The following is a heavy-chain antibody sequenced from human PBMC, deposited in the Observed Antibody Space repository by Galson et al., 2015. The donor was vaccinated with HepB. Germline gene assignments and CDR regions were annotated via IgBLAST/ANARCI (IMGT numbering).Heavy chain of an antibody. CDR2: IRGKAYGETT. CDR3: ARGDYGGTLDY. Sequence: SLRVSGSASGFTFGDYAWTWAREAPGKGLAWVCFIRGKAYGETTQYAASVKGRFTISRDDSKSIAYLQMNSLKTEDTAVYYCARGDYGGTLDYWGQGTLITVSS. D-gene: IGHD4-23*01. V-gene: IGHV3-49*04. J-gene: IGHJ4*02. CDR1: GFTFGDYA.